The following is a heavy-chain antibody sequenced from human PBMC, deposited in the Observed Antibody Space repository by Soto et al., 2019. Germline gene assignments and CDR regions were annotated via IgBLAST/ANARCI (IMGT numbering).Heavy chain of an antibody. CDR1: GGSFSGYY. D-gene: IGHD2-2*01. V-gene: IGHV4-34*01. CDR2: INHSGST. Sequence: SETLSLTCVYGGSFSGYYWSWIRQPPGKGLEWIGEINHSGSTNNYNPSLKSRVTISVDTSKKQISLKLTSVTAADTAAYYCATDSTSRYYGMDVWGQGTTVTVSS. CDR3: ATDSTSRYYGMDV. J-gene: IGHJ6*02.